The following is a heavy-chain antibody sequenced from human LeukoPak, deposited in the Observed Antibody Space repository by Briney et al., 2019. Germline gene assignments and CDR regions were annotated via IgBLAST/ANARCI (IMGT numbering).Heavy chain of an antibody. CDR2: INPNSGGT. Sequence: ASVKVSCTASGYTFTGYYMHWVRQAPGQGLEWMGRINPNSGGTNYAQKFQGRVTMTRDTSISTAYMELSRLRSDDTAVYYCARESRPDSSSSEGFDHWGQGTLVTVSS. J-gene: IGHJ4*02. CDR3: ARESRPDSSSSEGFDH. V-gene: IGHV1-2*06. D-gene: IGHD6-6*01. CDR1: GYTFTGYY.